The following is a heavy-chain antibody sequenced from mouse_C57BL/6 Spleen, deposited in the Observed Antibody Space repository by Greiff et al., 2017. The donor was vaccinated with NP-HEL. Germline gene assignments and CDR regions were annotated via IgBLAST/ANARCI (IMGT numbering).Heavy chain of an antibody. CDR2: IDPSDSYT. V-gene: IGHV1-69*01. CDR1: GYTFTSYW. CDR3: ARGTTVVAHYAMDY. D-gene: IGHD1-1*01. J-gene: IGHJ4*01. Sequence: QVQLQQSGAELVMPGASVKLSCKASGYTFTSYWMHWVKQRPGKGLEWIGEIDPSDSYTNYNQKFKGKSTLTVDKSSSTAYMQLSSLTSEDSAVYYGARGTTVVAHYAMDYWGQGTTVTVSS.